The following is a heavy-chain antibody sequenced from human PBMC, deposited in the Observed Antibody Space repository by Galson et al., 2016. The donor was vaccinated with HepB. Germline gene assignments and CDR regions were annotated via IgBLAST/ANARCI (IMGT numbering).Heavy chain of an antibody. CDR2: ICPKDSDI. J-gene: IGHJ5*01. D-gene: IGHD3-3*01. CDR3: ARLSPPGGNFGVVKLAFDS. Sequence: QSGAEVKKPGESLKISCKASGYNFTNSWIGWVRQMPGKGLEWMGIICPKDSDIRYSPSFQGQVTISADTSITTAYLQWSTLKASDTAIYYCARLSPPGGNFGVVKLAFDSWGQGTLVTVSS. V-gene: IGHV5-51*01. CDR1: GYNFTNSW.